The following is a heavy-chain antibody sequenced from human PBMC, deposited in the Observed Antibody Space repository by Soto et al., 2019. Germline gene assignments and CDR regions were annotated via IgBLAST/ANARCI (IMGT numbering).Heavy chain of an antibody. CDR3: ARGARYSNEGAKDKTIDY. CDR2: ISAYNGNT. CDR1: GYTFTSYG. Sequence: QVQLVQSGAEVKKPGASVKVSCKASGYTFTSYGISWVRQAPGQGLEWMGWISAYNGNTNYAQKLQGRVTMTTDTSQSTAYMELRSLRSDETAVYYCARGARYSNEGAKDKTIDYWGQGTLVTVSS. J-gene: IGHJ4*02. D-gene: IGHD4-4*01. V-gene: IGHV1-18*01.